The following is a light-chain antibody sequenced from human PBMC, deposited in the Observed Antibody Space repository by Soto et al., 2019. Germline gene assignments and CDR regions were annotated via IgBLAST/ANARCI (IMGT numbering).Light chain of an antibody. V-gene: IGLV2-14*01. J-gene: IGLJ1*01. CDR3: SSYTNTGTLYF. CDR1: SSDVGGYNY. CDR2: EVT. Sequence: QSVLTQPASVSGSPGQSITISCTGTSSDVGGYNYVSWYQQHPGKAPKLLIYEVTNRPSGVSNRFSGSKSGNAASLTISGLQAEDEADYYCSSYTNTGTLYFFGTGTKSPS.